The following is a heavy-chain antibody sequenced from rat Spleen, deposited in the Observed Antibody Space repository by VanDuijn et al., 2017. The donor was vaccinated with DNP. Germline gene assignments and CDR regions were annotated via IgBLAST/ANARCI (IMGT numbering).Heavy chain of an antibody. D-gene: IGHD5-1*01. Sequence: QVQLKESGPGLVQPSQTLSLTCNVSGFSLSSYGVMWVRQPPGKGLEWMGVIWGDGNTDYNSALKSRLSIKRDTSKSQVFLKRNSLQTDDTAIYYWTRESWGYVMDAWGQGASVTVSS. CDR3: TRESWGYVMDA. V-gene: IGHV2S75*01. CDR1: GFSLSSYG. J-gene: IGHJ4*01. CDR2: IWGDGNT.